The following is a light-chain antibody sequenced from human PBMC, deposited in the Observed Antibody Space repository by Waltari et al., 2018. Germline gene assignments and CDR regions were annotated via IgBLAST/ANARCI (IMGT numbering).Light chain of an antibody. CDR2: AAS. CDR3: QQSYSTLL. J-gene: IGKJ2*01. Sequence: DIQMTQSPSSLSASVGDRVTITCRASQSISSYLNWYQQKPGKAPKLLIYAASSLQSGVPSRFSGSGSGTDFTLTISSLQPEDFATYYCQQSYSTLLFGQGTKQEIK. V-gene: IGKV1-39*01. CDR1: QSISSY.